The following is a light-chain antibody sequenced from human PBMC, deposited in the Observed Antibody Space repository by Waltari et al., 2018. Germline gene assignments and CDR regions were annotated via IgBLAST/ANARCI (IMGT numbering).Light chain of an antibody. CDR2: GAS. CDR3: QQYGSSRLT. Sequence: EIVLTQSPGTLSLSPGARATLSCRARQSVSSSYLAWYQQRPGQAPRLLIYGASSRATGIPDRFSGSGSGTDFTLTISRLEPEDSAVYYCQQYGSSRLTFGGGTKVEIK. V-gene: IGKV3-20*01. J-gene: IGKJ4*01. CDR1: QSVSSSY.